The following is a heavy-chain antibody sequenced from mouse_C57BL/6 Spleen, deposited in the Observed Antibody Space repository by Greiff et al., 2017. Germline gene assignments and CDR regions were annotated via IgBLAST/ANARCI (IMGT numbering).Heavy chain of an antibody. CDR1: GYSITSGYY. CDR2: IRYDGSN. CDR3: ARDDPPFAY. Sequence: EVQLVESGPGLVKPSPSLSLTCSVTGYSITSGYYWNWIRQCPGNKLEWMGYIRYDGSNNYNPALKNRISITRDPSKNQFFLKLNSVTAEDTATCYCARDDPPFAYWGQGTLVTVSA. J-gene: IGHJ3*01. V-gene: IGHV3-6*01.